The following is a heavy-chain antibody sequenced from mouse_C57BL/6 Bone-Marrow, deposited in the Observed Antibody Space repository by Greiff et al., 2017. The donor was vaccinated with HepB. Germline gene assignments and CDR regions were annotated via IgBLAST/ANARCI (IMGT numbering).Heavy chain of an antibody. CDR2: IDPSDSYT. J-gene: IGHJ4*01. D-gene: IGHD2-3*01. V-gene: IGHV1-50*01. CDR3: ARGLLFYAMDY. CDR1: GYTFTSYW. Sequence: VQLQQPGAELVKPGASVKLSCKASGYTFTSYWMQWVKQRPGQGLEWIGEIDPSDSYTNYNQKFKGKATLTVDTSSSTAYMQLISLTSEDSAVYYCARGLLFYAMDYWGQGTSVTVSS.